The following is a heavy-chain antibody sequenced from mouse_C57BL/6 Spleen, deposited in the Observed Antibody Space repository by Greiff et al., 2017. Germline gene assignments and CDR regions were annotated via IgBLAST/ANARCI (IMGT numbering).Heavy chain of an antibody. CDR1: GFTFSSYG. J-gene: IGHJ1*03. CDR3: ARQNYYGSSHWYFDV. Sequence: DVKLVESGGDLVKPGGSLKLSCAASGFTFSSYGMSWVRQTPDKRLEWVATISSGGSYTYYPDSVKGRFTISRDNAKNTLYLQMSSLKSEDTAMYYCARQNYYGSSHWYFDVWGTGTTVTVSS. CDR2: ISSGGSYT. D-gene: IGHD1-1*01. V-gene: IGHV5-6*02.